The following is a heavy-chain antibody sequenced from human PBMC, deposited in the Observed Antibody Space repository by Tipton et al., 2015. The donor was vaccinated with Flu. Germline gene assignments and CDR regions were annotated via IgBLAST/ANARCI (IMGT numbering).Heavy chain of an antibody. CDR3: ARGSGSGTYVIVDF. Sequence: TLSLTCTVSGGSLSSFYWSWIRQPAGKGLEWIGRIYTSGSTKYNPSLKNRLSMSVDTSKSQFSLKLTSVTAADSAVYYCARGSGSGTYVIVDFWGQGTTVTVSS. CDR2: IYTSGST. CDR1: GGSLSSFY. D-gene: IGHD3-10*01. V-gene: IGHV4-4*07. J-gene: IGHJ6*02.